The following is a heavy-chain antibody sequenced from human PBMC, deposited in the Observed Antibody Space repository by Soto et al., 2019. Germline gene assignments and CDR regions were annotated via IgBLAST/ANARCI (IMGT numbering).Heavy chain of an antibody. CDR3: ARDHIAEQDIDAFDI. D-gene: IGHD6-13*01. CDR1: GFTFSSYG. J-gene: IGHJ3*02. CDR2: IWYDGSNK. V-gene: IGHV3-33*01. Sequence: GGSLRLSCAASGFTFSSYGMHWVRQAPGKGLEWVAVIWYDGSNKYYADSVKGRFTISRDNSKNTLYLQMNSLRAEDTAVYYCARDHIAEQDIDAFDIWGQGTMVTVSS.